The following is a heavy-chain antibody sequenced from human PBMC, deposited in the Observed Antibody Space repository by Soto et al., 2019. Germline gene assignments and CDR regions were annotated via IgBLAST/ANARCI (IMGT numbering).Heavy chain of an antibody. CDR1: GFTFSSYS. D-gene: IGHD2-8*01. CDR2: ISSSSSYI. J-gene: IGHJ6*02. CDR3: ARDATRGNSTNGVCYSIYGMDV. V-gene: IGHV3-21*01. Sequence: GGSLRLSCAASGFTFSSYSMNWVRQAPGKGLEWVSSISSSSSYIYYADSVKGRFTISRDNAKNSLYLQMNSLRAEDTAVYYCARDATRGNSTNGVCYSIYGMDVWGQGTTVTVSS.